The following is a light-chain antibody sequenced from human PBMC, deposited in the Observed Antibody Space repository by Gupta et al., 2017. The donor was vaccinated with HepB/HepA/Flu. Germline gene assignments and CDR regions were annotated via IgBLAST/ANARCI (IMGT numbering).Light chain of an antibody. CDR1: QNINNY. CDR3: QQTYVTPRT. CDR2: AAS. V-gene: IGKV1-39*01. J-gene: IGKJ1*01. Sequence: DIQMTQSPSSLSAAVGDRVTITCRASQNINNYLNWYHQKPGEAPKLLIYAASSLQSGVPSRFSGSGSGTDFTLTITDPQPEDFGSFFCQQTYVTPRTFGQGTKVEVK.